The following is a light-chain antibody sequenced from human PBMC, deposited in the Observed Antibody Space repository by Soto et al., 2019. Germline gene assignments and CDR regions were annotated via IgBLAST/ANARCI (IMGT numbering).Light chain of an antibody. CDR3: QQYNSYPLT. Sequence: GDIVTITCRASQRISSWLAWYQQKPGKAPKLLIYDASSLESGVPSRFSGSGSGTEFTLTISSLQPDDFATYYCQQYNSYPLTFGGGTKVEIK. J-gene: IGKJ4*01. V-gene: IGKV1-5*01. CDR1: QRISSW. CDR2: DAS.